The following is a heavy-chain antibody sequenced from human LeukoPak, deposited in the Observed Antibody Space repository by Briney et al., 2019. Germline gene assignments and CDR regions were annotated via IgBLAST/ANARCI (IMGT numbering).Heavy chain of an antibody. J-gene: IGHJ4*02. CDR3: ARDSRSSGWRPSFDY. V-gene: IGHV3-66*01. D-gene: IGHD6-19*01. CDR2: IYSGGST. Sequence: ETLSLTCTVSGGSISSYYWSWIRQPPGKGLEWVSIIYSGGSTYYADSVKGRFTISRDNSKNTLYLQMNSLRAEDTAMYYCARDSRSSGWRPSFDYWGQGTLLTVSS. CDR1: GGSISSYY.